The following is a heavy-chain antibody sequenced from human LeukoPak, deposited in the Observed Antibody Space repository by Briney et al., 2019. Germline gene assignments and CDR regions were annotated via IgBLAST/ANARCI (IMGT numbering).Heavy chain of an antibody. J-gene: IGHJ6*02. Sequence: ASVKVSCKASGYTFTSYAMNWVRQAPGQGLEWMGWINTNTGNPTXXXGFTGRFVFSLDTSVSTAYLQISSLKAEDTAVYYCAXVGDSXXXXMDVWGQGTTVTVSS. CDR2: INTNTGNP. D-gene: IGHD1-26*01. V-gene: IGHV7-4-1*02. CDR3: AXVGDSXXXXMDV. CDR1: GYTFTSYA.